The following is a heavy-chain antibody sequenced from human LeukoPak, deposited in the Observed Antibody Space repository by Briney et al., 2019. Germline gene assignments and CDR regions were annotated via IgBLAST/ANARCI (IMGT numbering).Heavy chain of an antibody. Sequence: GGSLRLSCAASGFAFSSQAMGWVRRAPGKGLEWVSRINSDGSTITYADSVKGRFTTSRDNAKNTLYLQMNSLRAEDTAVYFCARVTVSSSEVIFDYWGQGSLVTVSS. CDR2: INSDGSTI. CDR1: GFAFSSQA. V-gene: IGHV3-74*01. CDR3: ARVTVSSSEVIFDY. D-gene: IGHD1-20*01. J-gene: IGHJ4*02.